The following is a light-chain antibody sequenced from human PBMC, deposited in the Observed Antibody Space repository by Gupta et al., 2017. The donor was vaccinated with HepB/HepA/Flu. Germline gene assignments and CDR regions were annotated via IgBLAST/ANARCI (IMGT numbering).Light chain of an antibody. Sequence: EIVMTQSPATLSVSPGERATLSCRASQSVSSNLAWYQQKTGQAPSLLIYGASTRATGIPARFRGSGSGTEFTLTISSLQSEDCAVYYCQQYNNWPPVTFGQGTKVEIK. V-gene: IGKV3-15*01. CDR1: QSVSSN. CDR2: GAS. CDR3: QQYNNWPPVT. J-gene: IGKJ1*01.